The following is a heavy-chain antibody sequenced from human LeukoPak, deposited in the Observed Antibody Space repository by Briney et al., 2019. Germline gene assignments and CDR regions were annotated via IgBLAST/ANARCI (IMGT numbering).Heavy chain of an antibody. CDR2: ISAYNGNT. J-gene: IGHJ3*02. V-gene: IGHV1-18*01. CDR3: ARDRHHIRYYDFWSGYSPDAFDI. CDR1: GYTFTSYG. D-gene: IGHD3-3*01. Sequence: ASVKVSCKASGYTFTSYGISWVRQAPGQGLEWMGWISAYNGNTNYAQKLQGRVTMTTDTSTSTAYMELRSLRSDDTAVYYCARDRHHIRYYDFWSGYSPDAFDIWGQGTMVTVSS.